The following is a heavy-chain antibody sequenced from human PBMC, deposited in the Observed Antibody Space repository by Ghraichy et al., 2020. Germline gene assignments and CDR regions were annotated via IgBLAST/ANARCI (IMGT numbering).Heavy chain of an antibody. CDR3: ARDRGTIAAAGTFGVLDY. J-gene: IGHJ4*02. D-gene: IGHD6-13*01. Sequence: GGSLRLSCAASGFTFSDYYMSWIRQAPGKGLEWVSYISSSGSTIYYADSVKGRFTISRDNAKNSLYLQMNSLRAEDTAVYYCARDRGTIAAAGTFGVLDYWGQGTLVTVS. CDR1: GFTFSDYY. V-gene: IGHV3-11*01. CDR2: ISSSGSTI.